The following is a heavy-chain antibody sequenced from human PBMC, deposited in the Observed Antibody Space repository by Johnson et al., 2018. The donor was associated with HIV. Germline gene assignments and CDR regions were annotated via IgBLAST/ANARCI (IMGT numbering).Heavy chain of an antibody. J-gene: IGHJ3*02. D-gene: IGHD3-10*01. V-gene: IGHV3-30-3*01. CDR3: ARGVDGAFDI. CDR2: IWYNGSNK. CDR1: GFTFSSYA. Sequence: QVQLVESGGGVVQPGRSLRLSCAASGFTFSSYAMHWVRQAPGKGLEWVAVIWYNGSNKYYADSVKGRFTISRDNSKNTLYLQMNSLRAEDTAVYYCARGVDGAFDIWGQGTMVTVSS.